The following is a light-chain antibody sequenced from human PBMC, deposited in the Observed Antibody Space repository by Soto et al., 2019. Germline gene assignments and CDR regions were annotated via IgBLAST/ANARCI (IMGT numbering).Light chain of an antibody. CDR1: QGINSA. Sequence: AIPLTQSPSSLSASVGDRVTITCRASQGINSALAWYQKKPGKAPKVLIYGASNLESGVPSRFSGSGYGTDFTLTISSLQPEDFAIFYCQQFNSYPTFGGGTKVEIK. J-gene: IGKJ4*01. V-gene: IGKV1-13*02. CDR3: QQFNSYPT. CDR2: GAS.